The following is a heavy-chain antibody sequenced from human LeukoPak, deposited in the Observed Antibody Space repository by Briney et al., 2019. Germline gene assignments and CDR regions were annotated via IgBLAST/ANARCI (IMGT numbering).Heavy chain of an antibody. Sequence: TGGSLRLSCTASGFLFSKAWMHWVRQAPGKGLEWVALISYDGSVEKSAASVKGRFTISRDNSKNTLYLQMNSLRIEDTAVYYCARALGSSWDSSLDSWGQGTLVPVSS. CDR3: ARALGSSWDSSLDS. CDR1: GFLFSKAW. D-gene: IGHD6-13*01. CDR2: ISYDGSVE. V-gene: IGHV3-30*03. J-gene: IGHJ4*02.